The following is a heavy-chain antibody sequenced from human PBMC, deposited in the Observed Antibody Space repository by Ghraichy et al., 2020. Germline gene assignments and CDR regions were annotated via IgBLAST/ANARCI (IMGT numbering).Heavy chain of an antibody. CDR1: GGSIRSYY. V-gene: IGHV4-59*01. J-gene: IGHJ5*02. CDR2: IYYSGST. CDR3: ARVITMVRGVTYSNWFDP. D-gene: IGHD3-10*01. Sequence: SETLSLTCTVSGGSIRSYYWSWIRQPPGKGLEWIGHIYYSGSTNYNPSLKSRVTISVDTSKNQFSLKLSSVTAAAPALYYCARVITMVRGVTYSNWFDPWGQGTLVTVSS.